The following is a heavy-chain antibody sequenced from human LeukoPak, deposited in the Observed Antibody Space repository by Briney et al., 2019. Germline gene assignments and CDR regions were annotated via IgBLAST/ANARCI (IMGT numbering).Heavy chain of an antibody. J-gene: IGHJ4*02. V-gene: IGHV4-34*01. CDR2: INHSGST. CDR3: ARGGLSSSWVDY. D-gene: IGHD6-13*01. Sequence: SETLSLTCAVYGGSFSGYYWSWIRQPPGKGLEWIGEINHSGSTNYNPSLKSRVTISVDTSKNQFSLKLSSVTAADTAVYYCARGGLSSSWVDYWGQGTLVTVSS. CDR1: GGSFSGYY.